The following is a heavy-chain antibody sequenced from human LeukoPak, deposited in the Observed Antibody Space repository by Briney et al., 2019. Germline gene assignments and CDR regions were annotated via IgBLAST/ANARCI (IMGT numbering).Heavy chain of an antibody. V-gene: IGHV1-18*01. CDR3: ARDYSGSYGSHDAFDI. Sequence: ASVKVSCKASGYTFTSYGISWVRQAPGQGLEWMGWISAYNGNTNYAQKLQGRVTMTTDTSTSTAYMELRSLGSDDTAVYYCARDYSGSYGSHDAFDIWGQGTMVTVSS. CDR1: GYTFTSYG. J-gene: IGHJ3*02. D-gene: IGHD1-26*01. CDR2: ISAYNGNT.